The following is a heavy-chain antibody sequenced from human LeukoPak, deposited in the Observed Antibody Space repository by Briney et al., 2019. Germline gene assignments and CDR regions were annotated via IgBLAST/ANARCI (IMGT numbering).Heavy chain of an antibody. V-gene: IGHV4-4*07. J-gene: IGHJ4*02. CDR2: IYSSGST. Sequence: SETLSLTCTVSGGSISSYYWSWIRQPAGKGLEWIGRIYSSGSTNYNPSLKSRVTMSVDTSKNQFSLKLSSVTAADTAVYYCARGEMLYGTFDYWGQGTLVTVSS. D-gene: IGHD2-8*01. CDR3: ARGEMLYGTFDY. CDR1: GGSISSYY.